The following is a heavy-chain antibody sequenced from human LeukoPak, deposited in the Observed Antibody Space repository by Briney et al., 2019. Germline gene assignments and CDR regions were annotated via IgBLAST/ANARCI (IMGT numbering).Heavy chain of an antibody. Sequence: PGRSLRHSCAASGFTFSSYAMNWVRQAPGKGLEWVAVISYDGSNKYYADSAKGRFTISRDNSKNTLYLQMNSLRAEDTAVYYCAREMRNDYEPYFDYWGQGTRVTVSS. CDR1: GFTFSSYA. V-gene: IGHV3-30-3*01. CDR3: AREMRNDYEPYFDY. CDR2: ISYDGSNK. J-gene: IGHJ4*02. D-gene: IGHD4-17*01.